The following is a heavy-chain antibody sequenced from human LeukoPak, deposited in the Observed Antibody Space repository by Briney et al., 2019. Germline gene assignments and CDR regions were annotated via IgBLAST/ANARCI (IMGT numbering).Heavy chain of an antibody. CDR3: ARPMSSYSRYAFDI. D-gene: IGHD6-6*01. CDR1: GGSIRSGGYY. V-gene: IGHV4-34*01. Sequence: SETLSLTCTVSGGSIRSGGYYWSWIRQPPGKGLEWIGEINHSGSTNYNPSLKSRVTISVDTSKNQFSLKLSSVTAADTAVYYCARPMSSYSRYAFDIWGQGTMVTVSS. CDR2: INHSGST. J-gene: IGHJ3*02.